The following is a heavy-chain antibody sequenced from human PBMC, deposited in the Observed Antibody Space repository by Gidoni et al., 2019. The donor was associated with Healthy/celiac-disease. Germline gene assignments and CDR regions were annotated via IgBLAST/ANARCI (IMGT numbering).Heavy chain of an antibody. Sequence: EVQLVESGGGLVKPGWSLRLSCAASGFTFSSYSMNWVRQAPGKGLEWVSSISSSSSYIYYADSVKGRFTISRDNAKNSLYLQMNSLRAEDTAVYYCAREDPVAAQKKNFDYWGQGTLVTVSS. CDR2: ISSSSSYI. D-gene: IGHD6-19*01. J-gene: IGHJ4*02. CDR1: GFTFSSYS. CDR3: AREDPVAAQKKNFDY. V-gene: IGHV3-21*01.